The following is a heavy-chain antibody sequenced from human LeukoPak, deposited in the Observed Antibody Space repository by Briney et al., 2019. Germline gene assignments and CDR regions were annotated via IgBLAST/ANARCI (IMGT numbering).Heavy chain of an antibody. CDR2: IIPIFGIA. V-gene: IGHV1-69*04. CDR1: GGTFSSYA. J-gene: IGHJ3*02. Sequence: ASVKVSCKASGGTFSSYAISWVRQAPGQGLEWMGRIIPIFGIANYAQKFQGRVTITADKSTSTAYMELSSLRSEDTAVYYCARVNALRYFDWLLGGAFDIWGQGTMVTVSS. CDR3: ARVNALRYFDWLLGGAFDI. D-gene: IGHD3-9*01.